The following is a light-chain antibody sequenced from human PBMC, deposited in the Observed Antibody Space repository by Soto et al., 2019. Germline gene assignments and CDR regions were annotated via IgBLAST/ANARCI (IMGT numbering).Light chain of an antibody. J-gene: IGKJ1*01. V-gene: IGKV3-20*01. CDR1: QSVSRNF. CDR3: QTYVTLSRT. Sequence: EIVLTQSPGTLSLSPGERATLSCRASQSVSRNFLDWYQQKLGQAPRLLLYEDSTRATGIQDRFSGSGSGADFTLTISRLEHADFAMSYCQTYVTLSRTFGQGTHVEIK. CDR2: EDS.